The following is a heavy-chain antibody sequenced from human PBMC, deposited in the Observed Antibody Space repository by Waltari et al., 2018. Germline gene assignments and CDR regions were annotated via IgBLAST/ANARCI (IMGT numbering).Heavy chain of an antibody. CDR3: ARTLLLRGRYYYYMDV. V-gene: IGHV3-48*04. Sequence: EVQLVESGGGLVQPGGSLRLSCAASGFTFSSYSMNWVRQAPGKGLEWVSYISSSSSTIYYADSVKCRFTISRDNAKNSLYLQMNSLRAEDTAVYYCARTLLLRGRYYYYMDVWGKGTTVTVSS. J-gene: IGHJ6*03. CDR1: GFTFSSYS. D-gene: IGHD3-22*01. CDR2: ISSSSSTI.